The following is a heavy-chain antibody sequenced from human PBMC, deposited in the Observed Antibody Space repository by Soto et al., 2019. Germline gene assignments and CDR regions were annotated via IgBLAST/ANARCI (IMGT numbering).Heavy chain of an antibody. CDR1: GGSISSYY. D-gene: IGHD3-10*01. CDR2: IYYSGST. J-gene: IGHJ5*02. V-gene: IGHV4-59*01. Sequence: QVQLQESGPGLVKPSETLFLTCTVSGGSISSYYWSWIRQPPGKGLEWIGYIYYSGSTNYNPSLKSRVTISVDSSNNQFSLKLSSVTAADTAVYYCASGHGSGSYRANWFDLRGQGTLVTVSS. CDR3: ASGHGSGSYRANWFDL.